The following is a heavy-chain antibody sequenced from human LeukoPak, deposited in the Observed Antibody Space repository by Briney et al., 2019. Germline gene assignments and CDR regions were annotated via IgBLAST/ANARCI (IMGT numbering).Heavy chain of an antibody. CDR2: ISGDGGST. CDR3: ARDGRGSWFDP. V-gene: IGHV3-43*02. CDR1: GFTFDDYA. Sequence: GGSLRLSCAASGFTFDDYAMHWVRQAPGKGLEWVSLISGDGGSTYYADSVKGRFTISRDNAKNSLYLQMNSLRAEDTAVYYCARDGRGSWFDPWGRGTLVTVSS. J-gene: IGHJ5*02. D-gene: IGHD1-26*01.